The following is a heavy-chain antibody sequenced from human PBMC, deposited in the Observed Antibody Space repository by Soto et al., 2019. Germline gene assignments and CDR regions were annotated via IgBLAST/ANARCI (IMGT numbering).Heavy chain of an antibody. CDR3: ATRAYCGGDCYSMVFDI. CDR2: IYPGDSDT. D-gene: IGHD2-21*02. V-gene: IGHV5-51*01. CDR1: GYSFTSYW. Sequence: GESLKISCKGSGYSFTSYWIGWVRQMPGKGLEWMGIIYPGDSDTRYSPSFQGQVTISADKSISTAYLQWSSLKASDTAMYYCATRAYCGGDCYSMVFDIWGQGTMVTVPS. J-gene: IGHJ3*02.